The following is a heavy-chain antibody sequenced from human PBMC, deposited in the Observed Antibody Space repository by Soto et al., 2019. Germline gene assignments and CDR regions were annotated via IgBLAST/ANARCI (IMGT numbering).Heavy chain of an antibody. CDR1: GYTFTSYA. J-gene: IGHJ5*02. V-gene: IGHV1-3*01. CDR2: INAGNGNT. D-gene: IGHD1-26*01. Sequence: GASVKVSCKASGYTFTSYAMHWVRQAPGQRLEWMGWINAGNGNTKYSQKFRGRVTITRDTSASTAYMELRSLRSDDTAVYYCARASGSSYWFDPWGQGTLVTVSS. CDR3: ARASGSSYWFDP.